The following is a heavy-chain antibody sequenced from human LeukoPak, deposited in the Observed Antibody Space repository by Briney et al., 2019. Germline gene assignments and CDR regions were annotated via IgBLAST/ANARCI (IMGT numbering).Heavy chain of an antibody. CDR1: GFXFSSYG. CDR3: AKDSSADDSSGYSYYFDY. V-gene: IGHV3-30*18. CDR2: ISFDATNK. D-gene: IGHD3-22*01. J-gene: IGHJ4*02. Sequence: PGGSLRLSCAASGFXFSSYGMHWVRQAPGKGLEWVAVISFDATNKYYADSVKGRFTISRDNSKNTLYLQMNSLRAEDTAVYYCAKDSSADDSSGYSYYFDYWGQGALVTVSS.